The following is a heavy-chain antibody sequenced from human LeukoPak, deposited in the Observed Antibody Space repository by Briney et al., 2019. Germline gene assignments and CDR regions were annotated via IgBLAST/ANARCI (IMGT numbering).Heavy chain of an antibody. D-gene: IGHD3-22*01. Sequence: PGESLRLSCAASGFTLTTYSMSWVRQAPGKGLESVSAIRGSGGSTYYADSVKGRFTISRDDSKSTLYLQMNSLRAEDTAVYHCVTFYYDSSGSYVHYWGQGTLVTVSS. CDR3: VTFYYDSSGSYVHY. CDR2: IRGSGGST. J-gene: IGHJ4*02. CDR1: GFTLTTYS. V-gene: IGHV3-23*01.